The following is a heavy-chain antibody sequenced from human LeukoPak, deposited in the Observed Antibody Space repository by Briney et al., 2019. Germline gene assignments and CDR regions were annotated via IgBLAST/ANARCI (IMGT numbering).Heavy chain of an antibody. Sequence: PGGSLRLSCADSGFTFSNDWMHWVRQAPGKGLVWVSRINSDGSRTNYADSVKGRFTISRDNAKNTLFLQMSSLRAEDTGIYYCVRAMGSIVDFWGQGTLVTVSS. D-gene: IGHD6-6*01. CDR3: VRAMGSIVDF. J-gene: IGHJ4*02. V-gene: IGHV3-74*01. CDR1: GFTFSNDW. CDR2: INSDGSRT.